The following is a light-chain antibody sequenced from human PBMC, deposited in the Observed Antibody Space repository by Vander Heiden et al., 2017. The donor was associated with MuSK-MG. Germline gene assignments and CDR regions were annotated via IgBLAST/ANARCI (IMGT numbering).Light chain of an antibody. Sequence: DIQMAQSPSSLSASVGDRVTITCRASHGISKYVGWFQQKPGKAPKSLIYAASNLQSGVPSKFSGSGSGTDFTLTISSLQPEDSATYYCQQYNSYPRTFGQGTKVEI. V-gene: IGKV1-16*02. CDR3: QQYNSYPRT. J-gene: IGKJ1*01. CDR2: AAS. CDR1: HGISKY.